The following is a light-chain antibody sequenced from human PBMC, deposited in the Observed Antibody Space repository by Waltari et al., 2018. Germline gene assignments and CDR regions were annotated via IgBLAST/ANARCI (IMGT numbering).Light chain of an antibody. CDR3: QRYNHWPPFT. J-gene: IGKJ5*01. CDR2: GAS. V-gene: IGKV3-15*01. Sequence: EIVMTQCTATLSESPGERATCSCRASQSIAENLAWYQQNPAQAPRLLIYGASNRATGVPARFRGTVSGTEFPLTISSLHSEDLTVYYCQRYNHWPPFTFGRGTRLEIK. CDR1: QSIAEN.